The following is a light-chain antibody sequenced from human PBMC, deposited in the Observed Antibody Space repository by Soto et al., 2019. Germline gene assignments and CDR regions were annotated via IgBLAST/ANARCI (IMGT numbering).Light chain of an antibody. CDR1: SSNIGSNN. Sequence: QSVLTQPPSASGTPGQRVTISCSGSSSNIGSNNVNWYQQLPGTAPKLLIYSNNQRPSGVPDRFSGSKSGTAASLAISGLQSEDEAEYYCAAWDDSLNGVVFGGGTKVTVL. V-gene: IGLV1-44*01. CDR3: AAWDDSLNGVV. J-gene: IGLJ2*01. CDR2: SNN.